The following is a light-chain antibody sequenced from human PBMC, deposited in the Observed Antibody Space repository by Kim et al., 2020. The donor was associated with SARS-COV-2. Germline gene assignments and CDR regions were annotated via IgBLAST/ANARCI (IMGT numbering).Light chain of an antibody. CDR2: DAS. Sequence: EVVLTQSPATLSLSPGERATLSCRASQSVRSYLAWYQQKPGQAPRLLIYDASNRATGIPARFSGSGSGTDFSLTISSLEPEDFAVYYCHQRSSWPRITFGQGARLEIK. V-gene: IGKV3-11*01. CDR1: QSVRSY. J-gene: IGKJ5*01. CDR3: HQRSSWPRIT.